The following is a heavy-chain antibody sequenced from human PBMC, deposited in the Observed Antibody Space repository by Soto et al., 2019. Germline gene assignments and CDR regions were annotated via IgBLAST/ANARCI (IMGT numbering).Heavy chain of an antibody. CDR3: TTGSVEGV. V-gene: IGHV3-15*07. Sequence: EVQLVESGGGFIQPGGSLGLSCAASGLPISNAWMNWVRQAPGKGLEWVGRIKTKSEGGPTDYAAAVKGRFTVSRDDSKNTLYLQMNSLKTEDTAVYYCTTGSVEGVWGQGTTVTVSS. CDR2: IKTKSEGGPT. J-gene: IGHJ6*02. CDR1: GLPISNAW.